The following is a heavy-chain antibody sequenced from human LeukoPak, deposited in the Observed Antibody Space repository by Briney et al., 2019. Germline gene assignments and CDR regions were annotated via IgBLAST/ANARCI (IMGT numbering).Heavy chain of an antibody. CDR2: IYSGGST. Sequence: GGSLRLSCAASGFTVSSNYMSWVRQAPGKGLEWVSVIYSGGSTYYADSVKGRFTISRDNSKNTLYLQMNSLRAEDTAVYYCARGFHSSSDAFDIWGQGTMVTVSS. J-gene: IGHJ3*02. V-gene: IGHV3-53*01. CDR3: ARGFHSSSDAFDI. D-gene: IGHD5-18*01. CDR1: GFTVSSNY.